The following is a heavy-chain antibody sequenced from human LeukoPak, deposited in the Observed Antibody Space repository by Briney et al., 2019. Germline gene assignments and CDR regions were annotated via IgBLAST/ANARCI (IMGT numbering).Heavy chain of an antibody. V-gene: IGHV3-74*01. Sequence: GGSLRLSCAASGFTFSSYWMHWVRQAPGKGLVWVSRINSDGSTTSYADSVMGRFTISRDNAKNTLYLQMNSLRAEDTAVYYCARGANYGDYDDYFDYWGQGTLVTVSS. CDR2: INSDGSTT. CDR3: ARGANYGDYDDYFDY. D-gene: IGHD4-17*01. J-gene: IGHJ4*02. CDR1: GFTFSSYW.